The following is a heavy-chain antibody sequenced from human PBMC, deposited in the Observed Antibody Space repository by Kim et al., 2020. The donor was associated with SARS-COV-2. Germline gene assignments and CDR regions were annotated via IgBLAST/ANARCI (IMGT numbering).Heavy chain of an antibody. J-gene: IGHJ4*02. D-gene: IGHD1-26*01. Sequence: YADPRTGRFTISRDNAKNRLDLQMNSLSADDTAVYYCTRGVEGAAGLCDYWGQGTLVTVSS. CDR3: TRGVEGAAGLCDY. V-gene: IGHV3-74*01.